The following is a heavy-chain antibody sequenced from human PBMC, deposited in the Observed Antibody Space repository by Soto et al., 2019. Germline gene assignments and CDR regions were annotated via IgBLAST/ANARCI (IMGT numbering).Heavy chain of an antibody. CDR2: INSDGSST. J-gene: IGHJ6*02. D-gene: IGHD3-10*01. CDR1: GFTSSTSW. V-gene: IGHV3-74*01. Sequence: EVQLVESGGGLVQPGGPLGLSCAASGFTSSTSWIHWFRNAPGKGRGWVSRINSDGSSTNYADSVKGRFTISRDNAKNTLFLQMSSLRAEDTAVYYCARDRWGGGRDMDVWGQGTTVTVSS. CDR3: ARDRWGGGRDMDV.